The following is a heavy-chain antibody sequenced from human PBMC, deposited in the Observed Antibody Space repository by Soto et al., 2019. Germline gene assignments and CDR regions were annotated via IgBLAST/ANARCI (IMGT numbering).Heavy chain of an antibody. CDR1: GYRFTSYW. CDR3: ASHSTNYDILTGYRDY. CDR2: IDPSDSYT. V-gene: IGHV5-10-1*01. Sequence: PGXSRTISCQGSGYRFTSYWITWVRHLTGKGLEWMGRIDPSDSYTNYSPSFQGHVTISADKSISTAYLQWSSLKASDTAMYYGASHSTNYDILTGYRDYWGQGTQVTVSA. J-gene: IGHJ4*02. D-gene: IGHD3-9*01.